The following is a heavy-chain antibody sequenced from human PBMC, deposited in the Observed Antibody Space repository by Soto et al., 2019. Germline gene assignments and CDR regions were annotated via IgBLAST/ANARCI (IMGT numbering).Heavy chain of an antibody. V-gene: IGHV3-23*01. CDR2: ISGSGGST. CDR1: GFTFSSYA. CDR3: AKGLGWRYVFDI. Sequence: EVQLLESGGGLVQPGGSLRLSCAASGFTFSSYAMSWVRQAPGKGLEWVSAISGSGGSTYYADSVKGRFTISRDNSKNTLDLQMNSLRAEDTAVYYCAKGLGWRYVFDIWGQGTMVTVSS. J-gene: IGHJ3*02. D-gene: IGHD2-21*01.